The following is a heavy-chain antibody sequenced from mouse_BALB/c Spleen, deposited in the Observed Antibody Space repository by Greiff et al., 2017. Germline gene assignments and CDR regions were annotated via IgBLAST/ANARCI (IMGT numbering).Heavy chain of an antibody. D-gene: IGHD2-14*01. CDR2: IRNKANGYTT. CDR1: GFTFTDYY. Sequence: VQLKESGGGLVQPGGSLRLSCATSGFTFTDYYMSWVRQPPGKALEWLGFIRNKANGYTTEYSASVKGRFTISRDNSQSILYLQMNTLRAEDSATYYCARGFYYRYDGYFDVWGAGTTVTVSS. CDR3: ARGFYYRYDGYFDV. V-gene: IGHV7-3*02. J-gene: IGHJ1*01.